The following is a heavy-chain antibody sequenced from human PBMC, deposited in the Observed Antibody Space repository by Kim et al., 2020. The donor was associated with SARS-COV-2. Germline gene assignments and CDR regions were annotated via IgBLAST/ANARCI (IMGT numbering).Heavy chain of an antibody. CDR3: ARHVSGYQLFSGWIDA. CDR1: GDSISNYC. CDR2: IYDTENI. Sequence: SETLSLTCAASGDSISNYCWSWIRQPPGRGLEWIWYIYDTENINYNPSLKSRVTISLDRSKNQVSLRLSSVAAADTAVYYCARHVSGYQLFSGWIDAWGQGTLVTVSS. D-gene: IGHD2-2*01. V-gene: IGHV4-59*08. J-gene: IGHJ5*02.